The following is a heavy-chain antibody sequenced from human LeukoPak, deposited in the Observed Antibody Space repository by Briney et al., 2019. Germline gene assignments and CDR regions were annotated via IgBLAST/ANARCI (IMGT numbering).Heavy chain of an antibody. Sequence: PSETLSLTCAVYGGSFSGYYWSWIRQPPGKGLEWIGEINHSGSTNYNPSLKSRVTISVDTSKNQFSLKLSSVTAADTAVYYCARGPTVTTAEYFQHWGQGTLVTVSS. CDR3: ARGPTVTTAEYFQH. CDR1: GGSFSGYY. CDR2: INHSGST. J-gene: IGHJ1*01. D-gene: IGHD4-17*01. V-gene: IGHV4-34*01.